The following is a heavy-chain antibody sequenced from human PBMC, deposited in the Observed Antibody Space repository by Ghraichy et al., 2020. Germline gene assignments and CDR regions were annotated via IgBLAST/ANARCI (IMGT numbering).Heavy chain of an antibody. Sequence: GGSLRLSCEVSGFTFSRYTMNWVRQAPGKGLEWISSITESTHYKNYADSVRGRFTISRDNAKNSLYLEMNSLSADDTGTYFCARDRMGVTEHIDKWGQGTLVTVSS. D-gene: IGHD2-21*02. V-gene: IGHV3-21*01. CDR3: ARDRMGVTEHIDK. J-gene: IGHJ4*02. CDR2: ITESTHYK. CDR1: GFTFSRYT.